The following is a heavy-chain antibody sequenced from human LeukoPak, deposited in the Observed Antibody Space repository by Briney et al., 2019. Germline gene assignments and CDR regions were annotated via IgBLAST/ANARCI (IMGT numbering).Heavy chain of an antibody. CDR3: AKMSDYYDSSSD. V-gene: IGHV3-30*18. CDR1: GFTFSSYS. Sequence: GGSLRLSCAASGFTFSSYSMSWVRQAPGKGLEWVAVISYDGSNKYYADSVKGRFTISRDNSKNTLYLQMNSLRAEDTAVYYCAKMSDYYDSSSDWGQGTLVTVSS. J-gene: IGHJ4*02. CDR2: ISYDGSNK. D-gene: IGHD3-22*01.